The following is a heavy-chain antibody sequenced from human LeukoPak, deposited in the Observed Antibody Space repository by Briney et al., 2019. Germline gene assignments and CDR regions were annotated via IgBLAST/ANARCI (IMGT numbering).Heavy chain of an antibody. Sequence: ASVKVSCKASGYTFTSYYMHWVRQAPGQGLEWMGIINPSGGSTSYAQRFQGRVTMTRDMSTSTVYMELSSLRSEDTAVYYCARVEALEGFDYWGQGTLVTVSS. CDR3: ARVEALEGFDY. CDR2: INPSGGST. D-gene: IGHD1-1*01. CDR1: GYTFTSYY. J-gene: IGHJ4*02. V-gene: IGHV1-46*01.